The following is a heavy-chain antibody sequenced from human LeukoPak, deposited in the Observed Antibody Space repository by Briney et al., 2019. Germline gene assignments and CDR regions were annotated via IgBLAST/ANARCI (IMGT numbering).Heavy chain of an antibody. D-gene: IGHD1-26*01. Sequence: GGSLRLSCAASGFTFSSYWMHWVRQAPGRGLVWVSRINSDGSSTSYADSVKGRFTISRDNAKNTLYLQMNSQRAEDTAVYYCARLSGSYPYYYYGMDVWGQGTTVTVSS. V-gene: IGHV3-74*01. CDR3: ARLSGSYPYYYYGMDV. CDR1: GFTFSSYW. CDR2: INSDGSST. J-gene: IGHJ6*02.